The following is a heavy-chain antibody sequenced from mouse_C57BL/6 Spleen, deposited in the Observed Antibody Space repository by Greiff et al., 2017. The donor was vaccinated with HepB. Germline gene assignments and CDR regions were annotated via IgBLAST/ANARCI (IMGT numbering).Heavy chain of an antibody. CDR2: IYPGSGST. CDR1: GYTFTSYW. J-gene: IGHJ2*01. D-gene: IGHD2-1*01. Sequence: QVQLQQPGAELVKPGASVKMSCKASGYTFTSYWITWVKQRPGQGLEWIGDIYPGSGSTNYNEKFKSKATLTVDTSSSTAYMQLSSLASEDSAVYYCARYISIYYGNSYYFDYWGQGTTLTVSS. CDR3: ARYISIYYGNSYYFDY. V-gene: IGHV1-55*01.